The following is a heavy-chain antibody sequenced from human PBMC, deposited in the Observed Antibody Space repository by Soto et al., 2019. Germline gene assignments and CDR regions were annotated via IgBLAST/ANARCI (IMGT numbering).Heavy chain of an antibody. CDR1: GYTFTSYG. Sequence: QIRLVQSGTEVREPGASVKVSCQASGYTFTSYGIIWVRQAPGQGLELMGWISGYNNNKNYAQKYQARVTMTTDTSTRTAYMALRSLRSDDTAVYYCARVGAIAPAEGDYWGQGTLVTVSS. J-gene: IGHJ4*02. CDR2: ISGYNNNK. V-gene: IGHV1-18*01. D-gene: IGHD6-13*01. CDR3: ARVGAIAPAEGDY.